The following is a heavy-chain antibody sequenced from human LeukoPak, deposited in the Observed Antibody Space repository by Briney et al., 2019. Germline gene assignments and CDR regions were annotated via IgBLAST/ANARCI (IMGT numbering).Heavy chain of an antibody. D-gene: IGHD2-15*01. CDR3: ARDRQGYCSGGSCYRDYYYYMDV. CDR2: IKQDGGEK. V-gene: IGHV3-7*01. CDR1: GFTFSSYW. J-gene: IGHJ6*03. Sequence: GGSLRLSCAASGFTFSSYWMSWVRQAPGKGLEWVANIKQDGGEKYYVDSVKGRFTISRDNAKNSLYLQMNSLRAEDTAVYYCARDRQGYCSGGSCYRDYYYYMDVWGKGTTVTISS.